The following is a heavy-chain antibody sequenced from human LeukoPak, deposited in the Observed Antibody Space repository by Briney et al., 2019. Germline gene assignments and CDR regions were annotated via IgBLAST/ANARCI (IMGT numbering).Heavy chain of an antibody. CDR3: AREFDY. Sequence: GRSLRLSCAASGFTFSNYAMHWVRQAPGKGLEWVAVISYDGSNKDYADSVKGRFAISRDNSKNTLYLQMNSLRAEDTAVYYCAREFDYWGQGTLVTVSS. V-gene: IGHV3-30*09. J-gene: IGHJ4*02. CDR1: GFTFSNYA. CDR2: ISYDGSNK.